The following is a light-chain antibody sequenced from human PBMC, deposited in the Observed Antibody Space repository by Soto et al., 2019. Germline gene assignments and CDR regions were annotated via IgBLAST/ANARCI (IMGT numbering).Light chain of an antibody. Sequence: DIQMTQSPSSLSASVGDRVTITCQASQDISNYLNWYQQKPGKAPKLLTYDASNLETGVPSRFSGSGSGTDFTFTISSLQPEDIATYYCQHYDNLPFTFGPGTKVHIK. J-gene: IGKJ3*01. CDR1: QDISNY. CDR3: QHYDNLPFT. CDR2: DAS. V-gene: IGKV1-33*01.